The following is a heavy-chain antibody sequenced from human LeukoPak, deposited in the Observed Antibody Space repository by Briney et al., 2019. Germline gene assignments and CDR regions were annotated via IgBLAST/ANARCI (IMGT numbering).Heavy chain of an antibody. CDR1: GFTFSSYA. J-gene: IGHJ4*02. D-gene: IGHD3-22*01. CDR3: ARDTHYYDSSGYYDFDY. CDR2: ISGSGGST. Sequence: GGSLRLSCTVSGFTFSSYAMSWVRQAPGMGLEWVSSISGSGGSTYYADSVKGRFTISRDNSKNTLYLQMNSLRAEDTAVYYCARDTHYYDSSGYYDFDYWGQGTLVTVSS. V-gene: IGHV3-23*01.